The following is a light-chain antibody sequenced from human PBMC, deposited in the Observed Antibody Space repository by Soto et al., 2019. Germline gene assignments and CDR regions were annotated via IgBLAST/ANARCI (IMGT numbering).Light chain of an antibody. CDR1: QGISSG. J-gene: IGKJ3*01. CDR2: AAS. CDR3: QQGNSFPFT. Sequence: DIQMTQSPASGSASVGDRVTITCRARQGISSGLAWYQQKPGKAPKLLIYAASSLQSGGPSRFSGGCSGTDFTLTNSRVEHEYVATYYCQQGNSFPFTCGPGPKVDIK. V-gene: IGKV1-12*01.